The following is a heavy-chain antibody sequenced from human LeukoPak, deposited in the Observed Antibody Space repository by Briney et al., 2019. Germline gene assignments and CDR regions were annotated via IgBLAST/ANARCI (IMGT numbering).Heavy chain of an antibody. CDR1: GFTFSSYS. Sequence: PGGSLRLSCAASGFTFSSYSMNWVRQAPGKGLEWVSSISSSSSYIYYADSVKGRFTISRDNAKNSLYLQMSSLRAEDTAVYYCARHRSGSYSPDAFDIWGQGTMVTVSS. D-gene: IGHD1-26*01. CDR3: ARHRSGSYSPDAFDI. CDR2: ISSSSSYI. V-gene: IGHV3-21*01. J-gene: IGHJ3*02.